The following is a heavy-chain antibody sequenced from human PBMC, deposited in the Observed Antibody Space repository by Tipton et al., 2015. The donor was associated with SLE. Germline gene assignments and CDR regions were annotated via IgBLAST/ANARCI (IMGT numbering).Heavy chain of an antibody. CDR2: IKQDGGEK. V-gene: IGHV3-7*03. J-gene: IGHJ4*02. D-gene: IGHD6-6*01. Sequence: QLVQSGGALVQPGGSLRLSCVDSGFTFSSFWMHWVRQAPGKGLEWVANIKQDGGEKYYADSVQGRFTISRDNAKNYLYLQMNSLRGEDTALYYCAKSQDLAARPLWRDLFDQWGQGTLVTVSS. CDR3: AKSQDLAARPLWRDLFDQ. CDR1: GFTFSSFW.